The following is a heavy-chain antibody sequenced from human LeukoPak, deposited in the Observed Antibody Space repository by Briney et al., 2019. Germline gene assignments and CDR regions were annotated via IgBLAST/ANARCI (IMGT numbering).Heavy chain of an antibody. V-gene: IGHV5-10-1*01. CDR1: GYSFTSYW. Sequence: GESLKISCKGSGYSFTSYWISWVRQMPGKGLEWMGRIDPSDSYTNYSPSFQGHVTISADKSITTAYLQWDSLKASDTAMYYCARHPWGIKVADYWGQGTLVTVSS. D-gene: IGHD3-16*01. CDR3: ARHPWGIKVADY. CDR2: IDPSDSYT. J-gene: IGHJ4*02.